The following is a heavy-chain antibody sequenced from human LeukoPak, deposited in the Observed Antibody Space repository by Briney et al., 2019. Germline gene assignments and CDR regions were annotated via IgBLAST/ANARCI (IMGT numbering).Heavy chain of an antibody. CDR1: GFTFSTSW. D-gene: IGHD5-12*01. V-gene: IGHV3-7*03. Sequence: GVSLRLSCAASGFTFSTSWMSWVRQVPGKGLEWVANIKKDGSETYYVDSVKGRFTISRDNAKNSLYLQMNSLRAEDTAMYYCARGRYSGTTYYFDYWGQGTLVTVSS. CDR2: IKKDGSET. CDR3: ARGRYSGTTYYFDY. J-gene: IGHJ4*02.